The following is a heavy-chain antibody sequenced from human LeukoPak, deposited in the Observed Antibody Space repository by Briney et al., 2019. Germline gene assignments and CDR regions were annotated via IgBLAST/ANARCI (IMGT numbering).Heavy chain of an antibody. CDR2: ISGSGGST. Sequence: GGSLRLSCAASGFTFSSYWMHWVRQGPGKGLEWVSAISGSGGSTYYADSVKGRFTISRDNSKNTLYLQMNSLRAEDTAVYYCAKDGYCSSTSCYRVDYYYGMDVWGQGTTVTVSS. J-gene: IGHJ6*02. CDR3: AKDGYCSSTSCYRVDYYYGMDV. D-gene: IGHD2-2*03. V-gene: IGHV3-23*01. CDR1: GFTFSSYW.